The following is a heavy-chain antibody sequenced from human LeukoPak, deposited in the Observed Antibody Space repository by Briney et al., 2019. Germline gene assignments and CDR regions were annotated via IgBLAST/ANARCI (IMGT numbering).Heavy chain of an antibody. CDR1: GYSFTSNV. D-gene: IGHD6-19*01. V-gene: IGHV1-18*01. J-gene: IGHJ3*02. CDR3: ARFGLGKHIEVAGIPFDI. Sequence: ASVKVSCRASGYSFTSNVISWVRQAPGQGLEWMGWISAYNGNTNYAQKLQGRVTMTTDTSTSTAYMELRSLRSDDTAVYYCARFGLGKHIEVAGIPFDIWGQGTMVTVSS. CDR2: ISAYNGNT.